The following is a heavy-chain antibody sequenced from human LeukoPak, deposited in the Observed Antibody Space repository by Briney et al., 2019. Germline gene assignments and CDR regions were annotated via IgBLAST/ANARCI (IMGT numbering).Heavy chain of an antibody. D-gene: IGHD3-22*01. V-gene: IGHV3-15*01. Sequence: GGSVRLSCAASGFTFSNAWMSWVRQAPGKGLEWVGRIKSKTDGGTTDYAAPVKGRFTISRDDSKNTLYLQMNSLKTEDTAVYCCTPVPPLYYDSSGFLFDYWGQGTLVTVSS. J-gene: IGHJ4*02. CDR3: TPVPPLYYDSSGFLFDY. CDR1: GFTFSNAW. CDR2: IKSKTDGGTT.